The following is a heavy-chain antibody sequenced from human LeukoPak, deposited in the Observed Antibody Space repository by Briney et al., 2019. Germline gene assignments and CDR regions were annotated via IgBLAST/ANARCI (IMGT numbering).Heavy chain of an antibody. Sequence: SETLSLTCTVSGGSISSGDYYWSWIRQPPGKGLEWIGYIYYSGSTYYNPSLKSRVTISVDTSKNQFSLKLSSVTAADTAVYYCARERCSGGSCYSGVGTFDYWGQGTLVTVSS. D-gene: IGHD2-15*01. CDR1: GGSISSGDYY. J-gene: IGHJ4*02. CDR2: IYYSGST. V-gene: IGHV4-30-4*01. CDR3: ARERCSGGSCYSGVGTFDY.